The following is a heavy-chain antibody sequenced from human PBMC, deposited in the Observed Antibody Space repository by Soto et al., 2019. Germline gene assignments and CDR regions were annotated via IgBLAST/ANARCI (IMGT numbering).Heavy chain of an antibody. CDR3: ARAYSGRLPRRADYNHDMDV. J-gene: IGHJ6*02. D-gene: IGHD2-15*01. Sequence: PGGSLRLSCAASGFTFSSYSMNWVRQAPGKGLEWVSSISSSSSYIYYADSVKGRFTISRDNAKNSLYLQMNSLRAEDTAVYYCARAYSGRLPRRADYNHDMDVWGQGTTVTVSS. CDR1: GFTFSSYS. V-gene: IGHV3-21*01. CDR2: ISSSSSYI.